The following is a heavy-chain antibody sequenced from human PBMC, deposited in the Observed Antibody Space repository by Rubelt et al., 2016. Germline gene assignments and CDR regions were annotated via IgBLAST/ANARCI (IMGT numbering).Heavy chain of an antibody. CDR1: GGSFSGYY. CDR3: ARGLRYYGSGSYPNWFDP. Sequence: QVQLQQWGAGLLKPSETLSLTCAVYGGSFSGYYWSWIRQPPGKGLEWIGEINHSGSTNYNPSLKSRVTISVEPAKNQFSLKLSSVTAADTAVYYCARGLRYYGSGSYPNWFDPWGQGTLVTVSS. V-gene: IGHV4-34*01. D-gene: IGHD3-10*01. J-gene: IGHJ5*02. CDR2: INHSGST.